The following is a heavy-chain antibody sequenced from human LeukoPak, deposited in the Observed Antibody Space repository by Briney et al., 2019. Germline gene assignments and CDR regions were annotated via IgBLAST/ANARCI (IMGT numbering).Heavy chain of an antibody. V-gene: IGHV4-34*01. CDR3: AKGRGFDI. CDR2: INHSGST. Sequence: SETLSLTCAVYGGSFSGYYWSWIRHPPGKGLEWIGEINHSGSTNYNPYLKSRVTISVDTSKNQFSLKLSSVTAADTAVYYCAKGRGFDIWGQGTMVTVSS. J-gene: IGHJ3*02. CDR1: GGSFSGYY.